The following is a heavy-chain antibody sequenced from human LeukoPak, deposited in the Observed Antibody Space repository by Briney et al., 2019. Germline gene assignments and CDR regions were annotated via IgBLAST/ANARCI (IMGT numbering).Heavy chain of an antibody. CDR3: AREFGLITSH. D-gene: IGHD3/OR15-3a*01. V-gene: IGHV3-23*01. J-gene: IGHJ1*01. CDR1: GFAFGSYA. Sequence: PGGSLRLSCAASGFAFGSYAMNWVRQVPGKGLEWVSSISDNGGSTYSADSVKGRFTISRDNSKNTLYLQMNSLRAEDTAVYYCAREFGLITSHWGQGTLVTVSS. CDR2: ISDNGGST.